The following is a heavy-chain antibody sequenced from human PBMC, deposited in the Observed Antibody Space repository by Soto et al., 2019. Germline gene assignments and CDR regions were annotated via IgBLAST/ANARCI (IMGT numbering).Heavy chain of an antibody. J-gene: IGHJ4*02. CDR1: EVTSCRSG. V-gene: IGHV3-33*01. CDR2: IWYDGSNK. Sequence: LCRSEPEVTSCRSGVQWDRPAPGKGLEWVAVIWYDGSNKYYADSVKGRFTISRDNSKNTLYLQMNSLRAEDTAVYYCARDHRYCSGGSCYDYFDYWGQGT. D-gene: IGHD2-15*01. CDR3: ARDHRYCSGGSCYDYFDY.